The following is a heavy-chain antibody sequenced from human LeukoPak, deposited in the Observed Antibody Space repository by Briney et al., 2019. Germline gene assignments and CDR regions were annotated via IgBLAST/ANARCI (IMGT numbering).Heavy chain of an antibody. CDR3: ARDLHDSSGSSET. D-gene: IGHD3-22*01. V-gene: IGHV3-74*01. CDR1: GFTFSSYW. CDR2: INTDGSTT. Sequence: GGSLRLSCAASGFTFSSYWMHWVRQPPGKGLVWVSRINTDGSTTNYADSVKGRFTISRDNAMNTLYLQMNSLRAEDTAVYYCARDLHDSSGSSETWGQGTLVTVSS. J-gene: IGHJ5*02.